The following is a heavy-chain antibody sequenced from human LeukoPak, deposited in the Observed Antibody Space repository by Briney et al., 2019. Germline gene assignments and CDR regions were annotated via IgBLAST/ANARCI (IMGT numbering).Heavy chain of an antibody. V-gene: IGHV3-33*01. J-gene: IGHJ4*02. CDR3: ARELDVAGTGGFDY. CDR2: IWYDGSNK. Sequence: PGGSLRLSCAASGFTFSSYGMHWVRQAPGKGLEWVAVIWYDGSNKYYADSVKGRFTISRDNSKNTLYLQMNSLRAEDTAVYYCARELDVAGTGGFDYWGQGTLVTVSS. D-gene: IGHD6-19*01. CDR1: GFTFSSYG.